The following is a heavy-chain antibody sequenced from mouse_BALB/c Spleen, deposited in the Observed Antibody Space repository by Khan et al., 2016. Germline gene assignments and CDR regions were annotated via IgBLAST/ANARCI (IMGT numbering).Heavy chain of an antibody. CDR3: ASYYGSSYFDY. J-gene: IGHJ2*01. CDR2: INPSTGYT. Sequence: VQLQESGAELAKPGASVKMSCKASGYTFTSYWMHWVKQRPGQGLEWIGYINPSTGYTEYNQKFKDKATLTADKSSSTAYMQLSSLTSEDSAVYYGASYYGSSYFDYWGQGTTLTVSS. D-gene: IGHD1-1*01. V-gene: IGHV1-7*01. CDR1: GYTFTSYW.